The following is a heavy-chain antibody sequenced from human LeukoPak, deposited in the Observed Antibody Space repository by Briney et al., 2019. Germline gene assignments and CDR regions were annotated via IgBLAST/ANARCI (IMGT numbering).Heavy chain of an antibody. V-gene: IGHV1-46*01. D-gene: IGHD6-13*01. J-gene: IGHJ4*02. CDR1: GSTFTRYY. Sequence: ASVKVSCKVSGSTFTRYYIHWVRQAPGQGLDWMGMINPSSGSTRFAQMFQDRVTMTRDTSTSAVYMELSSLTSEDTAVYYCARTYSSSWSCCDSWGQGTLVTVSS. CDR3: ARTYSSSWSCCDS. CDR2: INPSSGST.